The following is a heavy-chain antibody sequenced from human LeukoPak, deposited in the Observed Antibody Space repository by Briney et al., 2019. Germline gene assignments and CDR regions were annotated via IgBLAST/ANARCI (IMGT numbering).Heavy chain of an antibody. CDR2: ISGSGSTI. CDR3: ARVSVDYGDYGAPPQYFDY. J-gene: IGHJ4*02. V-gene: IGHV3-11*01. D-gene: IGHD4-17*01. CDR1: GFTFSDYY. Sequence: PGGSLRLSCAASGFTFSDYYMSWIRQAPGKGLEWVSYISGSGSTIYYADSVKGRFTISRDNAKNSLYLQMNSLRAEDTAVYYCARVSVDYGDYGAPPQYFDYWGQGTLVTVSS.